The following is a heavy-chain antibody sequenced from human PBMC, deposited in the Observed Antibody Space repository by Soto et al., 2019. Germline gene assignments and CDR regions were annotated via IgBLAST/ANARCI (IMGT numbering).Heavy chain of an antibody. CDR3: ARRRRSTMIEEYGMDV. D-gene: IGHD3-22*01. CDR2: IYYSGST. Sequence: QLQLQESGPGLVKPSETLSLTCTVSGGSISSSSYYWGWIRQPPGKGLEWIGSIYYSGSTYYNPSLKSRVTISVDTSKNQFSLKLSSVTAADTAVYYCARRRRSTMIEEYGMDVWGQGTTVTVSS. V-gene: IGHV4-39*01. J-gene: IGHJ6*02. CDR1: GGSISSSSYY.